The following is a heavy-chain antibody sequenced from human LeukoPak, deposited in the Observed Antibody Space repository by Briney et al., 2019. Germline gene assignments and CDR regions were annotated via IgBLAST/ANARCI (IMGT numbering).Heavy chain of an antibody. CDR2: ISGSGGST. J-gene: IGHJ4*02. CDR3: AKDLWGGHGIVVPRLWDY. D-gene: IGHD3-22*01. CDR1: GFTFSSYA. Sequence: PGGSLRLSCAASGFTFSSYAMSWVRQAPGKGLEWVSAISGSGGSTYYADSVKGRFTISRDNSKNTLYLQMNSLRAEDTAVYYCAKDLWGGHGIVVPRLWDYWGQGTLVTVSP. V-gene: IGHV3-23*01.